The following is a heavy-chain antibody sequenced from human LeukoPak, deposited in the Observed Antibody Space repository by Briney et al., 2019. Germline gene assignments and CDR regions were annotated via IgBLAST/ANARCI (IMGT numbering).Heavy chain of an antibody. D-gene: IGHD2-21*02. J-gene: IGHJ4*02. Sequence: GGSLRLSCAASGFTFSSYAMSWVRQAPGRGLEWVSTISGNGGSSYYADSVKGRFTISRDNSKNTLYLQMNSLRAEDTAVYYCASIPDPIAYCGGDCYFDYWGQGTLVTVSS. CDR3: ASIPDPIAYCGGDCYFDY. V-gene: IGHV3-23*01. CDR2: ISGNGGSS. CDR1: GFTFSSYA.